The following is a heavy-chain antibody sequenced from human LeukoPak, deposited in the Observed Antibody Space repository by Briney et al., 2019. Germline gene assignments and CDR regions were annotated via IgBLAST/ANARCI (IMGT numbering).Heavy chain of an antibody. D-gene: IGHD6-13*01. V-gene: IGHV4-34*01. Sequence: SETLSLTCAVYGGSFSGYYWSWIRQPPGKGLEWIGEINHSGSTNYNPSLKSRVTISVVTSKNQFSLKLSSVTAADTAVYYCARVDTIAAAGTWGQGTLVTVSS. J-gene: IGHJ4*02. CDR1: GGSFSGYY. CDR2: INHSGST. CDR3: ARVDTIAAAGT.